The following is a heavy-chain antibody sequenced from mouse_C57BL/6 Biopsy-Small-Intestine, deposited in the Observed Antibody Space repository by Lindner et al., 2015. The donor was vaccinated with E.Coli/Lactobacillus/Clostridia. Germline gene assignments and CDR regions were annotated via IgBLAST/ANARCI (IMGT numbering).Heavy chain of an antibody. V-gene: IGHV1-26*01. CDR2: INPNNGGT. CDR1: GYTFTDYY. CDR3: ARANYYGSSFWYLDV. J-gene: IGHJ1*03. Sequence: VQLQESGPELVKPGASVKISCKASGYTFTDYYKNWVKQSHGKNLEWIGDINPNNGGTSYNQKFKAKATLTVDKSSSTAYIELRSLTSEDSAVYYCARANYYGSSFWYLDVWGTGTTVTVST. D-gene: IGHD1-1*01.